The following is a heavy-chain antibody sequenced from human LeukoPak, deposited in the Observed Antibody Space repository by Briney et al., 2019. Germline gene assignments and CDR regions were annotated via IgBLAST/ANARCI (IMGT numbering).Heavy chain of an antibody. CDR2: IYHSGST. Sequence: SETLSLTCAVSGGSISSSNWWSWVRHPPGKGLEWIGEIYHSGSTNYNPSLKSRVTISVDKSKNQFSLKLSSVTAADTAVYYCARDRGRRRITMILVVSSTFDYWGQGTLVTVSS. J-gene: IGHJ4*02. D-gene: IGHD3-22*01. CDR1: GGSISSSNW. V-gene: IGHV4-4*02. CDR3: ARDRGRRRITMILVVSSTFDY.